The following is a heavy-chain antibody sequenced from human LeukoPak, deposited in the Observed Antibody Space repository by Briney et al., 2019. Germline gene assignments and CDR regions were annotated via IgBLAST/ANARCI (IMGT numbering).Heavy chain of an antibody. CDR3: ARDLPITMIVAQYSGGMDV. CDR2: ISSGSTI. CDR1: GFTFSDYY. D-gene: IGHD3-22*01. J-gene: IGHJ6*02. V-gene: IGHV3-11*01. Sequence: GGSLRLSCAASGFTFSDYYMSWIRQAPGKGLEWVSYISSGSTIYYADSVKGRFTISRDNAKNSLYLQMNSLRAEDTAVYYCARDLPITMIVAQYSGGMDVWGQGTTVTVSS.